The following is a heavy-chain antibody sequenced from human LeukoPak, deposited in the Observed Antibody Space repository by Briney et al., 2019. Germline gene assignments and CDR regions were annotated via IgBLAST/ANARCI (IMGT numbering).Heavy chain of an antibody. Sequence: PGGSLRLSCAASGFTFSSYSMNWVRQAPGKGLEWVSSISSSSSYIYYADSVKGRFTISRDNAKNSLYLQMNSLRAEDTAVYYCARCHSSSVVPAAAIPLYYYYMDVWGKGTTVTVSS. CDR2: ISSSSSYI. D-gene: IGHD2-2*01. V-gene: IGHV3-21*01. J-gene: IGHJ6*03. CDR3: ARCHSSSVVPAAAIPLYYYYMDV. CDR1: GFTFSSYS.